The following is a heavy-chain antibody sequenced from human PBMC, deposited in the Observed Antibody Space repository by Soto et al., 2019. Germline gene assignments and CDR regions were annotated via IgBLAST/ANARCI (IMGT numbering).Heavy chain of an antibody. V-gene: IGHV3-66*01. Sequence: EVQLVESGGGLVQPGGSLRLSCAASGFTVSSNYMSWVRQAPGKGLEWVSVIYSGGSTYYADSLKGRFTISRDNSKNTLYLQMNSLRAEDMAVSYCARDRIAVAGTDYWGQGTLVIVSS. CDR3: ARDRIAVAGTDY. J-gene: IGHJ4*02. D-gene: IGHD6-19*01. CDR2: IYSGGST. CDR1: GFTVSSNY.